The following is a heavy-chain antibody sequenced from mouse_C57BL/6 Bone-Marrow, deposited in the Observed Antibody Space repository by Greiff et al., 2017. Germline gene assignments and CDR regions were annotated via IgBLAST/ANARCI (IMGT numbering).Heavy chain of an antibody. D-gene: IGHD1-1*01. J-gene: IGHJ3*01. CDR2: ISSGGDYI. V-gene: IGHV5-9-1*02. CDR1: GFTFSSYA. CDR3: TRDSFPWFAY. Sequence: EVKLVESGEGLVKPGGSLKLSCAASGFTFSSYAMSWVRQTPEKRLEWVAYISSGGDYIYYADTVKGRFTISRDNARNTLYLQMISLKSEDTAMYYCTRDSFPWFAYWGQGTLVTVSA.